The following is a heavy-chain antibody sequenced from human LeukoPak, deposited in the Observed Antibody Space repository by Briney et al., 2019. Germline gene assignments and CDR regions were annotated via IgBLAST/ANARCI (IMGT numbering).Heavy chain of an antibody. J-gene: IGHJ5*02. V-gene: IGHV4-61*01. Sequence: SETLSLTCTVSGDSVSSGSYYWSWIRQPPGKGMEWIGSIYYSRSTNYNPSLKSRVTISVDTSKNQFSLKLSSVTAADTAVYYCARETYYDILTGYYNVGNWFDPWGQGTLVTVSS. D-gene: IGHD3-9*01. CDR3: ARETYYDILTGYYNVGNWFDP. CDR1: GDSVSSGSYY. CDR2: IYYSRST.